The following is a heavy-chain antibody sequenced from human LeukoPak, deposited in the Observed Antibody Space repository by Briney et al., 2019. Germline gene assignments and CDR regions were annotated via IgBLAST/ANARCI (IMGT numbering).Heavy chain of an antibody. CDR1: GFSVSTNY. CDR2: IHGDETT. J-gene: IGHJ4*02. D-gene: IGHD2-2*01. V-gene: IGHV3-66*02. Sequence: PVGSLRLSCAASGFSVSTNYMSWVRQAPGKGLEWVSVIHGDETTYYADSVKDRFTVSRDDSKNTVYLQMNSLRPEDTAVYYCARESGYSTTWYAYYFDSWGQGTLVTVSS. CDR3: ARESGYSTTWYAYYFDS.